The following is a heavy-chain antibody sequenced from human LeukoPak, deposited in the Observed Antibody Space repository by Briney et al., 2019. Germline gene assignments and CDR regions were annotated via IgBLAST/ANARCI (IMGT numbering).Heavy chain of an antibody. D-gene: IGHD2-15*01. CDR2: INHSGST. CDR3: ARHGGGSLAPIFYFDY. Sequence: PSETLSLTCTVSGDSISTSNSYWGWIRQPPGKGLEWIGEINHSGSTNYNPSLKSRVTISVDTSKNQSSLKLSSVTAADTAVYYCARHGGGSLAPIFYFDYWGQGTLVTVSS. V-gene: IGHV4-39*01. J-gene: IGHJ4*02. CDR1: GDSISTSNSY.